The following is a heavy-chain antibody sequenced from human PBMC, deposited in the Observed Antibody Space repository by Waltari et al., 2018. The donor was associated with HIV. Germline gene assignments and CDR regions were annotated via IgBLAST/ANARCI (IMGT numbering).Heavy chain of an antibody. Sequence: EVQLVQSGAEVKKPGESLKISCKGSGDSFTSYWNGWVRRMAGKGLDGVGIIYPGDSDTRYSPSFQGQVTISADKSISTAYLQWSSLKASDTAMYYCARPSSGAGAGWYFDLWGRGTLVTVSS. D-gene: IGHD6-19*01. V-gene: IGHV5-51*01. CDR2: IYPGDSDT. CDR3: ARPSSGAGAGWYFDL. CDR1: GDSFTSYW. J-gene: IGHJ2*01.